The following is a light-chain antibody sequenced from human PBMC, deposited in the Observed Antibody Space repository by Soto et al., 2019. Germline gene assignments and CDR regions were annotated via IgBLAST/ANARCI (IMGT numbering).Light chain of an antibody. V-gene: IGKV1-33*01. J-gene: IGKJ3*01. CDR3: QHYNSYPFT. CDR2: DAS. CDR1: QDISNY. Sequence: DIQMTQSLSSLSASIGDRVTITCQASQDISNYLNWYQEKPGKAPKVLIYDASNLETGVPSRFSGGGYGTDFTFTISSLQPEDIATYYCQHYNSYPFTFGPGTKVDTK.